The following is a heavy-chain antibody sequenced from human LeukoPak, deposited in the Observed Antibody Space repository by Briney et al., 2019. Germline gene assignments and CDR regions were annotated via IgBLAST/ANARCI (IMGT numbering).Heavy chain of an antibody. CDR3: ASEIIFGSFDY. CDR2: ITTSSSYI. CDR1: GFTFSTYY. V-gene: IGHV3-21*01. J-gene: IGHJ4*02. D-gene: IGHD3-3*01. Sequence: GGSLRLSCAASGFTFSTYYMNWVRQAPGKGLEWVSSITTSSSYIYYADSVKGRFTISRDNAKNSLYLQMNSLRAEDTAVYYCASEIIFGSFDYWGQGTLVTVSS.